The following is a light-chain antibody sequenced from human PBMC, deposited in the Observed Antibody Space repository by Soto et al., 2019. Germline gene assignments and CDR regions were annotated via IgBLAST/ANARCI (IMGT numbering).Light chain of an antibody. CDR1: SSDVGGDEY. V-gene: IGLV2-8*01. CDR2: EVT. Sequence: LTQPPSASGSPGQSVTISCTGTSSDVGGDEYVSWYQQHPGKAPKLIIYEVTKRPSGVPRRFSGSKSGNTASLTVSGLQAEDEADYYCSSYAGSNTVLFGGGTKVTV. CDR3: SSYAGSNTVL. J-gene: IGLJ2*01.